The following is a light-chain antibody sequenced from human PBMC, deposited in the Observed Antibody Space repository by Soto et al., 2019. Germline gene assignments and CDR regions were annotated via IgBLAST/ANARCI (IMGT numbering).Light chain of an antibody. J-gene: IGLJ1*01. CDR3: NAQADNGKHV. V-gene: IGLV2-8*01. Sequence: QSALTQPPSASGSPGQSVTISCTGNSNDVGHSSFISWYQQHPGKGPKLIIYEVSKRPSGVPDRFSGSKSGNTASLRVSGHQDEVEGDYSRNAQADNGKHVFGTGTKLTVL. CDR1: SNDVGHSSF. CDR2: EVS.